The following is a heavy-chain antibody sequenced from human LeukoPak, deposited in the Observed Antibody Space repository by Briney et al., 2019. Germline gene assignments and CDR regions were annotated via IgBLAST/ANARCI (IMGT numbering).Heavy chain of an antibody. CDR1: GGSISSSSYY. CDR2: IYYRGST. Sequence: SETLSLTCTVSGGSISSSSYYWGWIRQPPGKGLEWIGSIYYRGSTYYNPSLQSRVTISVDTSKNEFSLKLSSVTAADTAVYCCAIIGRGLITSTNYGMDVWGQGTTVTVSS. D-gene: IGHD3-10*01. V-gene: IGHV4-39*01. J-gene: IGHJ6*02. CDR3: AIIGRGLITSTNYGMDV.